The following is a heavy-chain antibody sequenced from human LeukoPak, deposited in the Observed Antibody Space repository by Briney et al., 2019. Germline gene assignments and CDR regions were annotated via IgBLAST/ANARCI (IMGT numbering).Heavy chain of an antibody. CDR3: AREHSSSWDQFDY. CDR1: GYTFTGYY. D-gene: IGHD6-13*01. Sequence: ASVKVPCKASGYTFTGYYMDWVRQAPGQGLEWMGWINPNSGGTNYAQKVQGRVTMTADTSTSTSYMELRSLRSDDTAVYYCAREHSSSWDQFDYWGQGTLVTVSS. J-gene: IGHJ4*02. V-gene: IGHV1-2*02. CDR2: INPNSGGT.